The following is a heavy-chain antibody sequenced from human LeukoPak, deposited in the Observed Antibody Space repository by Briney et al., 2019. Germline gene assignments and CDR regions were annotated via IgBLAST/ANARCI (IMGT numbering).Heavy chain of an antibody. Sequence: GGSLRLSCAASGFTLSSYAMSWVRQAPGKGLEGVSAISGSGGSTYYADSVRGRFTMYRDNCKNTLYLQMNSLRAEDTAVYYCAKTPVAVADYWGQGTLVTVSS. J-gene: IGHJ4*02. D-gene: IGHD6-19*01. V-gene: IGHV3-23*01. CDR2: ISGSGGST. CDR3: AKTPVAVADY. CDR1: GFTLSSYA.